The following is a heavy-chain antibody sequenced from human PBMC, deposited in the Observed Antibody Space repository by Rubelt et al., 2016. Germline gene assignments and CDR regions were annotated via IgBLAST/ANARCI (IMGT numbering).Heavy chain of an antibody. J-gene: IGHJ4*02. CDR3: ARGNSGYDYGLDY. Sequence: QVQLVQSGAEVKKPGASVKVSCKASGYTFTGYYMHWVRQAPGQGLGWMGWINPNSGGTNYAQKFQGRVTMTRDTSVSTAYMELSRLTSDDTAVYYCARGNSGYDYGLDYWGQGTLVTVSS. V-gene: IGHV1-2*02. CDR1: GYTFTGYY. CDR2: INPNSGGT. D-gene: IGHD5-12*01.